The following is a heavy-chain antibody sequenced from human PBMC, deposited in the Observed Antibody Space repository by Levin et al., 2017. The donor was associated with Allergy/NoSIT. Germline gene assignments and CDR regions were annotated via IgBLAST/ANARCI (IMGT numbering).Heavy chain of an antibody. CDR3: AKSPPDSYGHGAFDI. CDR2: ISYDGSNK. V-gene: IGHV3-30*18. Sequence: GGSLRLSCAASGFTFSSYGMHWVRQAPGKGLEWVAVISYDGSNKYYADSVKGRFTISRDNSKNTLYLQMNSLRAEDTAVYYCAKSPPDSYGHGAFDIWGQGTMVTVSS. CDR1: GFTFSSYG. D-gene: IGHD5-18*01. J-gene: IGHJ3*02.